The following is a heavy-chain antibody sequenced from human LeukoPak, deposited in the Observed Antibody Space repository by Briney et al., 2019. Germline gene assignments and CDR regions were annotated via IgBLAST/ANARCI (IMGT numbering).Heavy chain of an antibody. CDR3: ASQRGRGVMTLFGY. CDR1: GYTFTKYG. D-gene: IGHD3-10*01. CDR2: ISAYNGNT. J-gene: IGHJ4*02. V-gene: IGHV1-18*01. Sequence: ASVKVSCKASGYTFTKYGISWVRQAPGQGLEWMGWISAYNGNTNYAQNLQGRVTITADKSTSTAYMELSSLRSEDTAVYYCASQRGRGVMTLFGYWGQGTLVTVSS.